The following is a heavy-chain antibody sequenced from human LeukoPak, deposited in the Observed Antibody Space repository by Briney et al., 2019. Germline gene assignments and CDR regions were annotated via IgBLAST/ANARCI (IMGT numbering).Heavy chain of an antibody. V-gene: IGHV1-18*01. CDR1: GYSFISYG. CDR2: ISAYNGDT. D-gene: IGHD6-13*01. J-gene: IGHJ6*03. Sequence: ASVKVSCKASGYSFISYGFSWVRQAPGQGLEWMGWISAYNGDTNYAQNLQGRVTMTIDTSTTTAYMELRSLRSDDTAVYYCARDGSSNWHANFDSYYMDVWGKGPRSPSP. CDR3: ARDGSSNWHANFDSYYMDV.